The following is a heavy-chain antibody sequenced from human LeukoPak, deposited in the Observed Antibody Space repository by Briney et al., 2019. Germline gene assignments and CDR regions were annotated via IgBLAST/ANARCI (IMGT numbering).Heavy chain of an antibody. Sequence: SETLSLTCSVSGGSITSYYWTWIPQPPGKALEWIGYVYDSGSTNYNPSLQSRVTISVDTSKSQFSLKLTSVTAADTAVYYCARRGGRGSSYWFAPWGQGSLVSVCS. J-gene: IGHJ5*02. D-gene: IGHD3-10*01. V-gene: IGHV4-59*08. CDR2: VYDSGST. CDR1: GGSITSYY. CDR3: ARRGGRGSSYWFAP.